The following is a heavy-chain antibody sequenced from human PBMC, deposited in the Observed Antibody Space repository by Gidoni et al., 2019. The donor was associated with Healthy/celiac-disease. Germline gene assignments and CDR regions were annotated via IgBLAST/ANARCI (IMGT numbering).Heavy chain of an antibody. V-gene: IGHV4-31*03. J-gene: IGHJ4*02. CDR3: ARDPRYDYGDYGYGI. CDR1: GGSIGSGGYY. D-gene: IGHD4-17*01. Sequence: VQLQESGPGLVKPSQTLSLTCTVAGGSIGSGGYYWSWIRQHPGKGLEWIGYIYYSGSTYYNPSLKSRVPISVDTSKNQFSLKLSSVTAADTAVYYCARDPRYDYGDYGYGIWGQGTLVTVSS. CDR2: IYYSGST.